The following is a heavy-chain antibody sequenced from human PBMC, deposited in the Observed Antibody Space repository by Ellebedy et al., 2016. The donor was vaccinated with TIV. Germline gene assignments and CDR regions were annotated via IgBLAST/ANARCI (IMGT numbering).Heavy chain of an antibody. D-gene: IGHD6-13*01. V-gene: IGHV1-46*01. J-gene: IGHJ2*01. CDR3: ARGGSGTDWYFDL. Sequence: ASVKVSCKASGYTFTSYYMHWVRQAPGQGLKWMGIINPSGGSTSNAQKIQGRVTMTRDTSTSTVYMELTSLRSEDTAVDYCARGGSGTDWYFDLWGRGTLVTVSS. CDR2: INPSGGST. CDR1: GYTFTSYY.